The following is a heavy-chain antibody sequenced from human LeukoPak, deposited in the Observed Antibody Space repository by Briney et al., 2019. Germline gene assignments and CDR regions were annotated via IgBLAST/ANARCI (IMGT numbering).Heavy chain of an antibody. Sequence: PGGSLRLSCAASGFTFSTYAISWVRQAPGKGLEWVSGVSGSGDNTYYADSVKGRFTISRDNAKNSLSLQMNSLTVEDTAVYYCARERYHGSGAPKLDHWGQGILVTVSS. CDR1: GFTFSTYA. CDR3: ARERYHGSGAPKLDH. J-gene: IGHJ4*02. CDR2: VSGSGDNT. D-gene: IGHD3-10*01. V-gene: IGHV3-23*01.